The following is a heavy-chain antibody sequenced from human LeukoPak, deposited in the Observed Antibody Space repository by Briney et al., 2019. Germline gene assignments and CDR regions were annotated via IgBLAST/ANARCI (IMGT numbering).Heavy chain of an antibody. D-gene: IGHD6-19*01. V-gene: IGHV5-51*01. CDR1: GYTFTDYW. J-gene: IGHJ4*02. Sequence: GESLKISCKGSGYTFTDYWIGWVRQMPGKGLEWMGIIYPGVSDTTCSPSFQGQVSISADKSINTAYLQWSSLKASDTAIYYCARHAAYSSGWSFDCWGQGTLVTVSS. CDR3: ARHAAYSSGWSFDC. CDR2: IYPGVSDT.